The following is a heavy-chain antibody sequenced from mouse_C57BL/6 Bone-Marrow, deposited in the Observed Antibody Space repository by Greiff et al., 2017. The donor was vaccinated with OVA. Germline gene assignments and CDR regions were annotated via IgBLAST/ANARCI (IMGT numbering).Heavy chain of an antibody. CDR2: IRNKANNHAT. Sequence: EVQVVESGGGLVQPGGSMKLSCAASGFTFSDAWMDWVRQSPEKGLEWVAEIRNKANNHATFYAESVKGRFTISRDDSKSSVYLQMNSLRAEDTGIYYCTSFTTVVAEDYWGQGTTLTVSS. D-gene: IGHD1-1*01. J-gene: IGHJ2*01. CDR3: TSFTTVVAEDY. V-gene: IGHV6-6*01. CDR1: GFTFSDAW.